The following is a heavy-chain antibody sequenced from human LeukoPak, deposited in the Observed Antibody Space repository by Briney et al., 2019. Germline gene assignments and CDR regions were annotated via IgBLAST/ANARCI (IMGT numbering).Heavy chain of an antibody. Sequence: PGGSLRLSCAASGFTFSSYAMHWVRQAPDKGLEWVAVISYDGSNKYYADSVKGRFTISRDNSKNTLYLQMNSLRAEDTAVYYCARESSMIVEKYYFDYWGQGTLVTVSS. CDR2: ISYDGSNK. J-gene: IGHJ4*02. D-gene: IGHD3-22*01. V-gene: IGHV3-30*04. CDR1: GFTFSSYA. CDR3: ARESSMIVEKYYFDY.